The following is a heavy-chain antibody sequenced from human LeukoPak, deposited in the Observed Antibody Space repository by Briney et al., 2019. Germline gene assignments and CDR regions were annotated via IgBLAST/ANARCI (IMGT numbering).Heavy chain of an antibody. V-gene: IGHV3-66*04. CDR2: IHSAGHS. CDR3: ARRLPYYYDSSGYFDF. J-gene: IGHJ4*02. Sequence: GGSLRLSCAASGLTASSNYMSWVRQAPGKGLEWVPVIHSAGHSYYADSVKGRFTMSRDNSKNTVYLQMNSLRAEDTAVYYCARRLPYYYDSSGYFDFWGQGALVTVSS. D-gene: IGHD3-22*01. CDR1: GLTASSNY.